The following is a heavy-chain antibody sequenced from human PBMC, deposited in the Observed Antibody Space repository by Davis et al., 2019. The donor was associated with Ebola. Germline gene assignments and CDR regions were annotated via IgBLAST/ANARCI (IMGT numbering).Heavy chain of an antibody. CDR3: ATAHPLVDWYFDL. CDR1: GGSFSGYY. Sequence: MPSETLSLTCAVYGGSFSGYYWSWIRQPPGKRLEWIGEINHSGSTNYNPSLKSQVTISVDTSKNQFSLKLSSVTAADTAVYYCATAHPLVDWYFDLWGRGTLVTVSS. V-gene: IGHV4-34*01. CDR2: INHSGST. J-gene: IGHJ2*01. D-gene: IGHD2-8*02.